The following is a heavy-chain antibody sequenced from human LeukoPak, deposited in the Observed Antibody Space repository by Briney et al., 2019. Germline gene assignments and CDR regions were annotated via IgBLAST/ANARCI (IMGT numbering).Heavy chain of an antibody. V-gene: IGHV4-39*01. CDR3: ARRSDPIRYYYYMDV. CDR2: IYYSGST. J-gene: IGHJ6*03. Sequence: SETLSLTCTVSGGSISSSSYYWGWIRQPPGKGPEWIGSIYYSGSTYYNPSLKSRVTISVDTSKNQFSLKLSSVTAADTAVYYCARRSDPIRYYYYMDVWGKGTTVTVSS. CDR1: GGSISSSSYY.